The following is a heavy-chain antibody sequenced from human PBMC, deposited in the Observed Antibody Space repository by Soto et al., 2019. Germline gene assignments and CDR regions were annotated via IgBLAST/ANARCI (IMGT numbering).Heavy chain of an antibody. D-gene: IGHD2-15*01. CDR1: GGTFSSYA. Sequence: QVQLVQSGAEVKKPGSSVKVSCKASGGTFSSYAISWVRQAPGQGLEWMGGIIPIFGTANYAQKFQGRVTITADESTSTADMELSSLRSEDTAVYYCARAPGDCSGGSCYSPFYYGMDVWGQGTTVTVSS. J-gene: IGHJ6*02. CDR3: ARAPGDCSGGSCYSPFYYGMDV. CDR2: IIPIFGTA. V-gene: IGHV1-69*01.